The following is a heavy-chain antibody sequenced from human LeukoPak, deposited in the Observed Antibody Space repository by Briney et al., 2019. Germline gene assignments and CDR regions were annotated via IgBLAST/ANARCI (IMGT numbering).Heavy chain of an antibody. D-gene: IGHD2-2*01. CDR2: INQGGNII. CDR3: ASRLVVPADIPDF. Sequence: SGGSLRLSCAASGFAFSSFAMNWVRQAPGKGLEWVSVINQGGNIIYYIDSVKGRFTISRDNSRNTVYLQMNSLRVDDTAVYYCASRLVVPADIPDFWGQGTLVTVSS. J-gene: IGHJ4*02. CDR1: GFAFSSFA. V-gene: IGHV3-23*03.